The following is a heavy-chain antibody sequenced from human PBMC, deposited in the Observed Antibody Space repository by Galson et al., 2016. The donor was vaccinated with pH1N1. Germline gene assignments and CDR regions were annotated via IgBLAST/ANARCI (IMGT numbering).Heavy chain of an antibody. V-gene: IGHV3-7*01. CDR1: GFAISSYW. CDR2: IKQDGSEK. J-gene: IGHJ4*02. CDR3: ARDVGRSGSY. Sequence: SLRLSCAASGFAISSYWMTWVRQAPGKGLEWVANIKQDGSEKYYVDSVKGRFAISRDNAKNLLYLQRNSLRAEDTAVYYCARDVGRSGSYWGQGTLVTVSS. D-gene: IGHD1-26*01.